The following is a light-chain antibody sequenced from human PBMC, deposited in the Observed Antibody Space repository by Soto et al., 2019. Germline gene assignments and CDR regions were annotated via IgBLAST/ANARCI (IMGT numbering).Light chain of an antibody. CDR1: SSDVGGYNY. V-gene: IGLV2-14*01. J-gene: IGLJ3*02. CDR2: EVN. Sequence: QSVLTQPASVSGSPAQSITISCTGTSSDVGGYNYVSWYQQHPGKAPKLMIYEVNNRPSGVSNRFSGSKSGNTASLTISGLQAEDEADYYCSSYTSSSTLAFGGGTKVTVL. CDR3: SSYTSSSTLA.